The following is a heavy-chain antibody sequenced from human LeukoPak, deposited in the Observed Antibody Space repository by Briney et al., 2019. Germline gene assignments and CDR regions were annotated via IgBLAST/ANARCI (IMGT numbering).Heavy chain of an antibody. D-gene: IGHD6-13*01. V-gene: IGHV3-30*02. J-gene: IGHJ4*02. CDR3: AKEEKYSSSWPTVFDY. Sequence: QPGGSLRLSCAASGFTFSSYGMHWVRQAPGKGLEWVAFIRYDGSNKYYADSVKGRFTISRDNSKNTLYLQMNSLRAEDTAVYYCAKEEKYSSSWPTVFDYWGQGTLVTVSS. CDR1: GFTFSSYG. CDR2: IRYDGSNK.